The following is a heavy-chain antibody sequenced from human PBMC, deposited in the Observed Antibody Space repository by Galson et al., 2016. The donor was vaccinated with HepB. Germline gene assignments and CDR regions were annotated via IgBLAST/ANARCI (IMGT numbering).Heavy chain of an antibody. CDR2: IYSSGST. CDR1: GGSIRSSSFF. Sequence: TLSLTCTVSGGSIRSSSFFWGWIRQPPGKGLEWIGNIYSSGSTYYNPSLKSRVTSSVDTSKNQSSLNLTSLTAADTAVYFCARGSVGYRGVMDAWGQGTTVTASS. J-gene: IGHJ6*02. CDR3: ARGSVGYRGVMDA. V-gene: IGHV4-39*07. D-gene: IGHD1-1*01.